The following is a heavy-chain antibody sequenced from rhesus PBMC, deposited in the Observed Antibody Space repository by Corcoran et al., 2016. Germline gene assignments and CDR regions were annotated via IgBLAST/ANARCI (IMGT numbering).Heavy chain of an antibody. CDR2: ISGSGGST. Sequence: QLQLQESGPGLVKPSETLSLTCAVSGGSIRSNWWSWIRQPPGKGLGGIGRISGSGGSTSYNPSLKSRVTISTDTSKNQFSLKLSSVTAADTAVYYCARRIGSYGSGYYGNSLDVWGRGVLVTVSS. CDR1: GGSIRSNW. CDR3: ARRIGSYGSGYYGNSLDV. D-gene: IGHD3-28*01. J-gene: IGHJ5-2*02. V-gene: IGHV4-173*01.